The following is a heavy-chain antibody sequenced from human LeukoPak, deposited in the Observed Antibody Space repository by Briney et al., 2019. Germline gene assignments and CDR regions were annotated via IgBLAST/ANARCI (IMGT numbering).Heavy chain of an antibody. V-gene: IGHV3-53*01. CDR2: IYSGGST. J-gene: IGHJ4*02. CDR1: GFTVSSNY. D-gene: IGHD4-17*01. Sequence: GGSLRLSCAASGFTVSSNYMSWVRQAPGKGLEWVSVIYSGGSTYYADSVKGRFTISRDNSKNTLYLQMNSLRAEDTAVYYCARTRVLGSYGDYEANWGQGTLVTVSS. CDR3: ARTRVLGSYGDYEAN.